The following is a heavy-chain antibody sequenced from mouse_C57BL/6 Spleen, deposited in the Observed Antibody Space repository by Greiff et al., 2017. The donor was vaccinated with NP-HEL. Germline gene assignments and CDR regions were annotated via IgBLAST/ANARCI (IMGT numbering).Heavy chain of an antibody. J-gene: IGHJ4*01. CDR2: IWSDGST. V-gene: IGHV2-6-1*01. CDR3: SRHGWLLGAMDY. D-gene: IGHD2-3*01. Sequence: QVHVKQSGPGLVAPSQSLSITCTVSGFSLTSYGVHWVRQPPGKGLEWLVVIWSDGSTTYNSALKSRLRISKDNSKSQVFLKIDSLHTDDTAMYYCSRHGWLLGAMDYWGQGTSVTGSS. CDR1: GFSLTSYG.